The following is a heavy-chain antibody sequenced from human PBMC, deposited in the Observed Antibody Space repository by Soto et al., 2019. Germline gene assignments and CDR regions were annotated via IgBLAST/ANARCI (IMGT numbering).Heavy chain of an antibody. D-gene: IGHD6-13*01. Sequence: SVKVSCKASGGTFSSYAISWVRQAPGQGLEWMGGIIPIFGTANYAQKFQGRVTITADESTSTAYMELSSLRSEDTAVYYCAIDHSQYSSSWFSRGYWFDPWGQGTLVTVSS. V-gene: IGHV1-69*13. J-gene: IGHJ5*02. CDR2: IIPIFGTA. CDR3: AIDHSQYSSSWFSRGYWFDP. CDR1: GGTFSSYA.